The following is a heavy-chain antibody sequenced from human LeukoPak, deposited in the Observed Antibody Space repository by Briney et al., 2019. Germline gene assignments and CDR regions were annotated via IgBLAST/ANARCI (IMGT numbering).Heavy chain of an antibody. Sequence: GGSLRLSCAASGFTFSSYSMNWVRQAPGKGLEWVSSISSSNSYIYYADSVKGRFTISRDNAKNSLYLQMNSLRAEDTAVYYCARDPYYDSSEGDYWGQGTLVTVSS. CDR2: ISSSNSYI. D-gene: IGHD3-22*01. V-gene: IGHV3-21*01. J-gene: IGHJ4*02. CDR1: GFTFSSYS. CDR3: ARDPYYDSSEGDY.